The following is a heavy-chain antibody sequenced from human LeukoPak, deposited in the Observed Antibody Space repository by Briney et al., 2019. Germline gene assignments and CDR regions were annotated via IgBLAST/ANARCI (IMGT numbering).Heavy chain of an antibody. CDR3: ASDTYYYDSSGSSIP. D-gene: IGHD3-22*01. CDR1: GGTFSSYA. J-gene: IGHJ5*02. V-gene: IGHV1-69*13. CDR2: LIPIFGTA. Sequence: GASVKVSCNASGGTFSSYAISWVRQAPGQGLEWMGGLIPIFGTANYAQKFQGRVTITADESTSTAYMELSSLRSEDTAVYYCASDTYYYDSSGSSIPWGQGTLVTVSS.